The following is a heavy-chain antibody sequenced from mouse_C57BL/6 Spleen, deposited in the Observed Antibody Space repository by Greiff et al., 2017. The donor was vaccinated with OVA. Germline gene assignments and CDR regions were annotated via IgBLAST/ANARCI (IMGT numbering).Heavy chain of an antibody. CDR1: GYTSTSYW. CDR3: ARYGNYEGFDY. CDR2: IDPSVSET. J-gene: IGHJ2*01. V-gene: IGHV1-52*01. D-gene: IGHD2-1*01. Sequence: QVQLHQPGAELVRPGSSVKLSCKASGYTSTSYWMHWVKQRLIQALEWFGNIDPSVSETHYNQKSKAKATLTVDKSSSTAYMQLSSLTSGDSAVYYCARYGNYEGFDYWGQGTTLTVSS.